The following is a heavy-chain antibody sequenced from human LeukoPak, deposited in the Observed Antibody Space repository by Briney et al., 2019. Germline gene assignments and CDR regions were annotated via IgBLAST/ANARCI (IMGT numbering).Heavy chain of an antibody. CDR1: RVSICSVSYY. D-gene: IGHD5/OR15-5a*01. Sequence: TLSLTCTVSRVSICSVSYYSSSVRQPAGDGLELVGLIQMSESTTSTPSIMNRVTISVDTCKNHFSMKLISVTTAVTAVYYCARDNVRGGSFSDYLRYFQHWGQGTLVTVSS. CDR2: IQMSEST. V-gene: IGHV4-61*02. CDR3: ARDNVRGGSFSDYLRYFQH. J-gene: IGHJ1*01.